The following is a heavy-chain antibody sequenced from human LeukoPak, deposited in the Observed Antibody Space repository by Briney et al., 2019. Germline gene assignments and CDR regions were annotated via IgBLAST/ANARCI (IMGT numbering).Heavy chain of an antibody. J-gene: IGHJ5*02. CDR2: ISDDGSST. D-gene: IGHD4-11*01. CDR1: TFTFSDYW. CDR3: VRDLYSDYNWFDP. Sequence: PGGSLRLSCAASTFTFSDYWMHWVRQAPGEGLVWDSRISDDGSSTTYADSVRGRFTISRDNAKNTLYLQMNSLRVEDTAMYYCVRDLYSDYNWFDPWGQGTLVTVSS. V-gene: IGHV3-74*01.